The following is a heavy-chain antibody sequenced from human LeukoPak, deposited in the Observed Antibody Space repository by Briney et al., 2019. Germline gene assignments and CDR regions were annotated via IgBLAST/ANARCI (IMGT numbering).Heavy chain of an antibody. CDR1: GFTVSSSY. CDR3: ARRSDTSGWYLH. V-gene: IGHV3-66*01. J-gene: IGHJ4*02. Sequence: GGSLRLSCAASGFTVSSSYMSWVRRAPGKGLEWVSVIYSGGTAYHADSVRGRFSISRDNSKNLLYLQMNSLRAEDTAVYYCARRSDTSGWYLHWGQGTLVTVSS. D-gene: IGHD6-19*01. CDR2: IYSGGTA.